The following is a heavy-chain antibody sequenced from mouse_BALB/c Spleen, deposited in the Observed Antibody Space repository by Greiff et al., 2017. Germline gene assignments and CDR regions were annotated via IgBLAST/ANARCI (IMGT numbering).Heavy chain of an antibody. CDR1: GYTFTSYW. D-gene: IGHD2-3*01. J-gene: IGHJ4*01. Sequence: QVQLQQSGAELVKPGAPVKLSCKASGYTFTSYWMNWVKQRPGRGLEWIGRIDPSDSETHYNQKFKDKATLTVDKSSSTAYIQLSSLTSEDSAVYYCARRGLLDYAMDYWGQGTSVTVSS. CDR3: ARRGLLDYAMDY. CDR2: IDPSDSET. V-gene: IGHV1-69*02.